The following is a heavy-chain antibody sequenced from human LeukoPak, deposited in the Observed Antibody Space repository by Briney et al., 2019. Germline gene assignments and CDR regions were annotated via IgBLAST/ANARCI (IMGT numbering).Heavy chain of an antibody. CDR1: GGSFSGYY. Sequence: PSETLSLTCAAYGGSFSGYYWSWIRQPPGKGLEWIGEINHSGSTNYNPSLKSRVTISVDTSKNQFSLKLSSVTAADTAVYYCATRGYCSSTSCYNDYWGQGTLVTVSS. V-gene: IGHV4-34*01. CDR2: INHSGST. CDR3: ATRGYCSSTSCYNDY. D-gene: IGHD2-2*02. J-gene: IGHJ4*02.